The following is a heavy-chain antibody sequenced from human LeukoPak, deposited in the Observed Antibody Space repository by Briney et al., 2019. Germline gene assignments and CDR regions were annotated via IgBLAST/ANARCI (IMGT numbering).Heavy chain of an antibody. D-gene: IGHD2-15*01. V-gene: IGHV1-69*05. J-gene: IGHJ4*02. Sequence: SVKVSCKASGGTFSSYAISWVRQAPGQGLEWMGGIIPIFGTANYAQKFQGRVTITTDESTSTAYMELSSLRSEDTAVYYCARIFGTEGYCSGASCYSADYWGQGTLVTVSS. CDR3: ARIFGTEGYCSGASCYSADY. CDR2: IIPIFGTA. CDR1: GGTFSSYA.